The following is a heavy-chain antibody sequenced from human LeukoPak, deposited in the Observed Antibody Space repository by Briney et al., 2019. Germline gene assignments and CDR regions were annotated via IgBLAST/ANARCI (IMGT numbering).Heavy chain of an antibody. V-gene: IGHV4-39*07. Sequence: SETLSLTCTVSGGSISSRGYYWGWIRQPSGKGLEWIGSIYYSGSTYYNPSLKSRVTISVDTSKNQFSLKLSSVTAADTAVYYCASQNARYSGYDFDYWGQGTLVSVSS. CDR2: IYYSGST. J-gene: IGHJ4*02. CDR3: ASQNARYSGYDFDY. D-gene: IGHD5-12*01. CDR1: GGSISSRGYY.